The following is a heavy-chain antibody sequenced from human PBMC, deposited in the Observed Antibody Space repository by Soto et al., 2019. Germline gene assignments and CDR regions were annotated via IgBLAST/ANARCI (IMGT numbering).Heavy chain of an antibody. CDR2: IKTTAAGGTT. J-gene: IGHJ4*02. CDR1: GFSFNNAW. CDR3: TGGDIAGDFDY. D-gene: IGHD5-12*01. Sequence: EVQMEESGGGLVKPGGSLRLSCAASGFSFNNAWMSWVRQAPGKGLEWVGRIKTTAAGGTTDYAAPVKGRFTISRDDSKNTVYLLMNSLKTEDTAVYLCTGGDIAGDFDYWGQGTLVTVSS. V-gene: IGHV3-15*01.